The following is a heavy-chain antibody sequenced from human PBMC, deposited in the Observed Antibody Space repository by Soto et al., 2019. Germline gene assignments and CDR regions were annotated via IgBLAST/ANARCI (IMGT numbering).Heavy chain of an antibody. CDR3: AKDGCSSTSCQGAFDI. Sequence: LRLSCAASGFTFDDYAMHWVRQAPGKGLEWVSGISWNSGSIGYADSVKGRFTISRDNAKNSLYLQMNSLRAEDTALYYCAKDGCSSTSCQGAFDIWGQGTMVTVSS. V-gene: IGHV3-9*01. J-gene: IGHJ3*02. D-gene: IGHD2-2*01. CDR2: ISWNSGSI. CDR1: GFTFDDYA.